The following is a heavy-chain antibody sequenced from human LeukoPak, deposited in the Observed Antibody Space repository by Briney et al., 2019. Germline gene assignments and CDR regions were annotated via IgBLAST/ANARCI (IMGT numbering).Heavy chain of an antibody. Sequence: GGSLRLSCAASGFIFSSYAMSWVRQAPGKGLEWVSAISGSGGTTYYADSVKGRFTISRDNSKNTLYLQMNSLRVEDTAIYYCAKNHDSNGYHTDDAFDLWGQGTMVTVSS. J-gene: IGHJ3*01. D-gene: IGHD3-22*01. CDR1: GFIFSSYA. CDR3: AKNHDSNGYHTDDAFDL. V-gene: IGHV3-23*01. CDR2: ISGSGGTT.